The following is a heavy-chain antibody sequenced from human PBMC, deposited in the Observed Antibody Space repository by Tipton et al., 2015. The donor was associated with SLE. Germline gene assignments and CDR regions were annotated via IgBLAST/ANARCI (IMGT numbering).Heavy chain of an antibody. D-gene: IGHD1-26*01. V-gene: IGHV3-7*03. J-gene: IGHJ4*02. CDR2: IKQDGSEK. Sequence: GSLRLSCAASGFTFSTYAMSWVRQAPGKGLEWVANIKQDGSEKYYVDSVKGRFTISRDNAKNSLYLQMNSLRAEDTAVYYCARAPYSGSYLIVAYWGQGTLVTVSS. CDR3: ARAPYSGSYLIVAY. CDR1: GFTFSTYA.